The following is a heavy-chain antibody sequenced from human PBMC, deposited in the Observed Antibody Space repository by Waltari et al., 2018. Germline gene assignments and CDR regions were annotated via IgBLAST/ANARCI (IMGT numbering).Heavy chain of an antibody. J-gene: IGHJ4*02. D-gene: IGHD3-16*01. V-gene: IGHV4-59*01. CDR1: GGSISSYY. Sequence: QVQLQESGPGLVKPSETLSLTCTVSGGSISSYYWSWIRQPPGKGLEWIGSIYYSGSTNYNPSLRSGVTIAVDTSKNQFSLKLSSVTAADTAVYYWARDMGGDGYNSNWGQGTLVTVSS. CDR3: ARDMGGDGYNSN. CDR2: IYYSGST.